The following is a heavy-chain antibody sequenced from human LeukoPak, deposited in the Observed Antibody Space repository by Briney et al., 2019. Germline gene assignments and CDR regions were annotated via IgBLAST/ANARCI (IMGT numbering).Heavy chain of an antibody. CDR3: ARENSGSYREFDY. CDR2: IYTSGST. J-gene: IGHJ4*02. Sequence: SETLSLTCTLSVGSISSYYWSWIRQPAGKGLEWIGRIYTSGSTNYNASLKSRVSMSVDTSKNQFSLKLSSVTAADTAVFYCARENSGSYREFDYWGQGTLVTVSS. CDR1: VGSISSYY. D-gene: IGHD1-26*01. V-gene: IGHV4-4*07.